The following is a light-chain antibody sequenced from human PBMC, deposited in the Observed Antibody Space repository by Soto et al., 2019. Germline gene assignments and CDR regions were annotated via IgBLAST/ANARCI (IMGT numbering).Light chain of an antibody. V-gene: IGLV2-14*03. Sequence: QSALTQPASVSGSPGQSITISCTGTSSDVGAYDFVSWHQHHPGKAPKLLIYDVTSRPSGVSDRFSGSKSGNTASLTISGLQAEDEADYYCSSYTTSSTLLFGGGTKVTVL. CDR3: SSYTTSSTLL. CDR1: SSDVGAYDF. CDR2: DVT. J-gene: IGLJ2*01.